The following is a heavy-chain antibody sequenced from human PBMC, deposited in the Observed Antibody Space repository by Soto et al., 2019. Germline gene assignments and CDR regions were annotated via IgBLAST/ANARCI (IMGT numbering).Heavy chain of an antibody. CDR2: IGNDGAAR. J-gene: IGHJ4*02. Sequence: GGSLRLSCVGSGFNFGDYGMHWARHTPGKGLEWVAVIGNDGAARFYGDSVKGRFSISRDNSRSTFYLQMNSLRPEDTAMYYCAKETIAVAGPNFFDFWGQGTQVTVS. CDR1: GFNFGDYG. D-gene: IGHD6-19*01. CDR3: AKETIAVAGPNFFDF. V-gene: IGHV3-30*18.